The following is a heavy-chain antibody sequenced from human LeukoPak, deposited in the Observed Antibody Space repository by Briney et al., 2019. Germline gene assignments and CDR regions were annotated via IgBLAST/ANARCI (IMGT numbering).Heavy chain of an antibody. CDR2: IIPIFGIA. D-gene: IGHD1-26*01. J-gene: IGHJ1*01. CDR3: ARERGSYDKYFQH. V-gene: IGHV1-69*04. Sequence: SVKVFCKASGGTFSSYAISWVRQAPGQGLEWVGRIIPIFGIANYAQKFQGRVTITADKSTSTAYMELSSLRSEDTAVYYCARERGSYDKYFQHWGQGTLVTVSS. CDR1: GGTFSSYA.